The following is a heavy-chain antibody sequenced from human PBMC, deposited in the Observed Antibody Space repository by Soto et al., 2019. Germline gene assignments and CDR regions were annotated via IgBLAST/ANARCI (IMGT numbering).Heavy chain of an antibody. D-gene: IGHD1-20*01. CDR2: IYSNGNR. Sequence: PGGSLRLSCAASGFIVSSNYMSWVRQAPVKGLEWVSVIYSNGNRYYADSVKGRFTISRDNSENTVYLQMNSLRAEDTAVYYCVRSVYNWNHFDFWGQGTRVTVSS. V-gene: IGHV3-53*01. CDR3: VRSVYNWNHFDF. CDR1: GFIVSSNY. J-gene: IGHJ4*02.